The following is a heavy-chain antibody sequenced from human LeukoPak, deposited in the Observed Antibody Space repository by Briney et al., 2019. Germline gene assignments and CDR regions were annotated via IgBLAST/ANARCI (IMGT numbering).Heavy chain of an antibody. D-gene: IGHD3-9*01. CDR3: ARLVLRYQLPGWFDP. CDR1: GGSISSYY. V-gene: IGHV4-59*08. Sequence: SETLSLTCTVSGGSISSYYWSWIRQPPGKGLEWIGYIYYSGSTNYNPSLKSRVTISVDTSKNQFSLKLSSVTAADTAVYYCARLVLRYQLPGWFDPWSQGTLVTVSS. J-gene: IGHJ5*02. CDR2: IYYSGST.